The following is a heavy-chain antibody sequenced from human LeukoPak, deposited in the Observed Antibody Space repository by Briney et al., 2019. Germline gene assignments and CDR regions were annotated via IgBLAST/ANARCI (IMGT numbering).Heavy chain of an antibody. V-gene: IGHV1-24*01. CDR3: ATARIVVVPAAIRGWYMDV. CDR1: GYTLTELS. Sequence: ASVKVSCKVSGYTLTELSMHWVRQAPGKGLEWVGGFDPEDGETIYAQKFQGRVTMTEDTSTDTAYMELSSLRSEDTAVYYCATARIVVVPAAIRGWYMDVWGKGTTVTVSS. D-gene: IGHD2-2*01. J-gene: IGHJ6*03. CDR2: FDPEDGET.